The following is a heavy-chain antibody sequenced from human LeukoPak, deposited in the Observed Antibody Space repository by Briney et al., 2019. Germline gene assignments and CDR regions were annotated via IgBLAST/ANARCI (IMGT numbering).Heavy chain of an antibody. V-gene: IGHV7-4-1*02. J-gene: IGHJ6*02. D-gene: IGHD4-17*01. Sequence: ASVKVSCKASGYTFTSYAMNWVRQAPGQGLEWMGWINTNTGNPTYAQGFTGRFVFSLDTSVSTAYLQISSLKAEDTAVYYCARVFDYGDYVYYGMDVWGQGTTVTVSS. CDR2: INTNTGNP. CDR3: ARVFDYGDYVYYGMDV. CDR1: GYTFTSYA.